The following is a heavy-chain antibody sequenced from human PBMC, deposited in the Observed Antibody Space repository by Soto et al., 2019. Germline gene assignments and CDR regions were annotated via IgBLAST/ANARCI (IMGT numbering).Heavy chain of an antibody. CDR1: GGSISSYY. Sequence: SETLSLTCTVSGGSISSYYWSWIRQPPGKGLEWIGYIYYSGSTNYNPSLKSRVTISVDTSKNQFSLKLSSVTAADTAVYYCASLAHPHYYYYYMDVWGKGTTVTVSS. V-gene: IGHV4-59*01. J-gene: IGHJ6*03. CDR3: ASLAHPHYYYYYMDV. CDR2: IYYSGST.